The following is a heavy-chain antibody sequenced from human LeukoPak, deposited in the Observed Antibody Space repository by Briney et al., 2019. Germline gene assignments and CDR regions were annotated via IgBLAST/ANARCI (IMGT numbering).Heavy chain of an antibody. Sequence: PSETLSLTCTVSGGSISSYYWSWIRQPPGKGLEWIGYIYYSGSTNYNPSLKSRVTISVGTSKNQFSLKLSSVTAADTAVYYCARDSSRWLFGYWGQGTLVTVSS. CDR1: GGSISSYY. J-gene: IGHJ4*02. D-gene: IGHD3-22*01. V-gene: IGHV4-59*01. CDR2: IYYSGST. CDR3: ARDSSRWLFGY.